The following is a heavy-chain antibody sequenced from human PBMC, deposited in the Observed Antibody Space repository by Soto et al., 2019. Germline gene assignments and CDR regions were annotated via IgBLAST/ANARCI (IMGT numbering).Heavy chain of an antibody. J-gene: IGHJ5*02. Sequence: GASVKLSCKASGYTFTGYYMHWVRQAPGQGLEWMGWINPNSGGTNYAQKFQGRVTMTRDTSISTAYMELSRLRSDDTAVYYCARVNGYSYGLVRSLGQYNWFDPWGQGTLVTVSS. CDR3: ARVNGYSYGLVRSLGQYNWFDP. D-gene: IGHD5-18*01. CDR1: GYTFTGYY. V-gene: IGHV1-2*02. CDR2: INPNSGGT.